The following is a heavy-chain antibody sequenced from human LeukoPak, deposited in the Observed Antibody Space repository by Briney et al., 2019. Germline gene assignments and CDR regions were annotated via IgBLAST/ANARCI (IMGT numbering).Heavy chain of an antibody. D-gene: IGHD6-19*01. CDR2: ISGSGGRT. Sequence: GGSLRLSCAASGFTFSAYGMSWVRQAPGKGLDWVSAISGSGGRTSYADSVAGRFTISRDNSKNTLYLQMNSLRAEDTAVYYCARDRATHSSSWFDSWGQGILVTVSS. CDR3: ARDRATHSSSWFDS. J-gene: IGHJ5*01. V-gene: IGHV3-23*01. CDR1: GFTFSAYG.